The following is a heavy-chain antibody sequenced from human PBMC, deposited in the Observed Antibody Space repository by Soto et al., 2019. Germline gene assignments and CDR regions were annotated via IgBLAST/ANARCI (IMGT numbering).Heavy chain of an antibody. CDR3: ASLEDIVVVVAAPHEY. J-gene: IGHJ4*02. V-gene: IGHV3-33*03. D-gene: IGHD2-15*01. Sequence: PGGSLRLSCAASGFTFSSYGMHWVRQAPGKGLEWVAVIWSDGSNKYNADSVKGRFTISRDNAKNTLYLQMNSLRAEDTAVYYCASLEDIVVVVAAPHEYWGQGTLVTVSS. CDR1: GFTFSSYG. CDR2: IWSDGSNK.